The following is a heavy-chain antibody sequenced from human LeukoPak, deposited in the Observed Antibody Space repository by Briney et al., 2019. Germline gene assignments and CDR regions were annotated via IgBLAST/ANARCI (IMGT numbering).Heavy chain of an antibody. CDR1: GGTFSSYA. CDR3: AATTLLDNWFDP. CDR2: IIPILGIA. D-gene: IGHD3-10*01. J-gene: IGHJ5*02. V-gene: IGHV1-69*04. Sequence: SVKVSCKASGGTFSSYAISWVRQAPGQGLEWMGRIIPILGIANYAQKFQGRVTITADKSTSTAYMELSSLRSEDTAVYYCAATTLLDNWFDPWGQGTLVTVSS.